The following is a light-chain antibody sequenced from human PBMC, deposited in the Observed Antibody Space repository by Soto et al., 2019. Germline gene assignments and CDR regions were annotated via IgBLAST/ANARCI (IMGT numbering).Light chain of an antibody. CDR3: QQRYNWPLT. J-gene: IGKJ4*01. CDR2: GAS. Sequence: EIVSTQSPATLSLSPGERATLSCRASQSVSSSLAWYQQKPGQAPRLLIYGASNGAAGIPARFSGTGSGTDFTLTISSLEPDDFAVYYCQQRYNWPLTFGGGTKVDIK. V-gene: IGKV3-11*01. CDR1: QSVSSS.